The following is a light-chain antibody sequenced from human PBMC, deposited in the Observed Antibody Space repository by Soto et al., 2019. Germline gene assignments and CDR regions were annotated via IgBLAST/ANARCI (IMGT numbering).Light chain of an antibody. CDR3: QQYDNLPYT. CDR1: QDISNY. Sequence: DIQMTQSPSSLSASVGDRVTITCQASQDISNYFNWYQQKPGKAPKLLIYDASNLETGVPSRFSGSGSGTDFTFTISSLQPEDIATYYCQQYDNLPYTFGQGTKVDIK. J-gene: IGKJ2*01. CDR2: DAS. V-gene: IGKV1-33*01.